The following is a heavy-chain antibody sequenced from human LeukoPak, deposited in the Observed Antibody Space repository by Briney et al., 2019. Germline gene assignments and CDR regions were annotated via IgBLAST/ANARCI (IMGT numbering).Heavy chain of an antibody. D-gene: IGHD3-10*01. CDR2: MNPNSGNT. V-gene: IGHV1-8*01. J-gene: IGHJ1*01. CDR3: ARDSPARGDPPPH. Sequence: GASVKVSCKASGYTFTSYDISWVRQAPGQGLEWMGWMNPNSGNTGYAQKFQGRVTMTRHTSISTAYMELSSLRSEDTAVYYCARDSPARGDPPPHWGQGTLVTVSA. CDR1: GYTFTSYD.